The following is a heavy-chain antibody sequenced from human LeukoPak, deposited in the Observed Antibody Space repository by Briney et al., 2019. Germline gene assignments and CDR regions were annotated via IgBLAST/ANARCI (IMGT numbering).Heavy chain of an antibody. J-gene: IGHJ4*02. CDR3: AKETDLMRFLDWLSSAARGFFDY. Sequence: QPGGSLRLSCAASGFTFSSYAMSWVRQAPGKGLEWVSAISGSGGSTYYADSVKGRFTISRDNSKNTLYLQMNSLRAEDTAVYYCAKETDLMRFLDWLSSAARGFFDYWGQGTLVTVSS. CDR2: ISGSGGST. D-gene: IGHD3-3*01. V-gene: IGHV3-23*01. CDR1: GFTFSSYA.